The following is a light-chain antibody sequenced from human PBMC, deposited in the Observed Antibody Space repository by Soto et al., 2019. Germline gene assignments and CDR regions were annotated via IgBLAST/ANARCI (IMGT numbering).Light chain of an antibody. V-gene: IGLV2-14*01. Sequence: QSALTQPASVSGSPGQSITIACTGTNRDVGSYNLVSWYQQRPGEAPKLIISEVRNRPSGISYRFTGPKSGNTASLTISGLQAEDEADYYCSSYTTTSTLVFGGGTQLTVL. CDR3: SSYTTTSTLV. CDR2: EVR. J-gene: IGLJ3*02. CDR1: NRDVGSYNL.